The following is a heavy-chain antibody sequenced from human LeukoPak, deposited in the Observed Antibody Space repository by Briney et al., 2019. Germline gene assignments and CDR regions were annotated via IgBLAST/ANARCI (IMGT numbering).Heavy chain of an antibody. CDR2: ISGSGAGT. Sequence: GGSLRLSCAASGFTFSDYAMAWVRQAPGKGLEGVSGISGSGAGTYYADFVKGRFTISRDNTKNTLYLQMNSLRAEDTALYYCAKCYDSTGYCDFDYWGQGTLVTVSS. CDR3: AKCYDSTGYCDFDY. J-gene: IGHJ4*02. D-gene: IGHD3-22*01. V-gene: IGHV3-23*01. CDR1: GFTFSDYA.